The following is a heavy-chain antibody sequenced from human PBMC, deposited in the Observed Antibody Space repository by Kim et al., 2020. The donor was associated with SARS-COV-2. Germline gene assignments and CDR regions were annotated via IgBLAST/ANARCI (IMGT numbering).Heavy chain of an antibody. Sequence: GGSLRLSCAASGFTFSSYAMSWVRQAPGKGLEWVSTISGSDSSTYYADSVKGHFTISRDNSKNTLYLQMNSLRAEDTAVYYCAKAWAISSDYCGQGTLVTVSS. CDR2: ISGSDSST. D-gene: IGHD3-9*01. V-gene: IGHV3-23*01. CDR1: GFTFSSYA. CDR3: AKAWAISSDY. J-gene: IGHJ4*02.